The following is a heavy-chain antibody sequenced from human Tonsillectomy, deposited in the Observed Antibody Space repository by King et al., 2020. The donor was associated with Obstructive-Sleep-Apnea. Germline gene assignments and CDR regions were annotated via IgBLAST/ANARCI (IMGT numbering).Heavy chain of an antibody. J-gene: IGHJ3*02. CDR3: AELYYDTTGYYSDDAFDI. D-gene: IGHD3-22*01. CDR1: GFTFSSYV. CDR2: ISYDESNK. Sequence: QLVQSGGGVVHPGRSLRLSCAASGFTFSSYVMHWVRQAPGKGLEWVAVISYDESNKYYADSVKGRFTISRDNSKNTLYLQMNSLRAEDTAVYYCAELYYDTTGYYSDDAFDIWGQGTMVTVSS. V-gene: IGHV3-30*04.